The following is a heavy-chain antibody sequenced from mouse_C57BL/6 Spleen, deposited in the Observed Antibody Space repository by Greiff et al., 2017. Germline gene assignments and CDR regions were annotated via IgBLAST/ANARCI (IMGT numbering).Heavy chain of an antibody. Sequence: EVQVVESGAELVRPGASVKLSCTASGFNIKDDYMHWVKQRPEQGLEWIGWIDPENGDTEYASKFQGKATITADTSSNTAYLQLSSLPSEDTAVYYCTTSVVASYYFDYWGQGTTLTVSS. CDR2: IDPENGDT. CDR1: GFNIKDDY. V-gene: IGHV14-4*01. D-gene: IGHD1-1*01. J-gene: IGHJ2*01. CDR3: TTSVVASYYFDY.